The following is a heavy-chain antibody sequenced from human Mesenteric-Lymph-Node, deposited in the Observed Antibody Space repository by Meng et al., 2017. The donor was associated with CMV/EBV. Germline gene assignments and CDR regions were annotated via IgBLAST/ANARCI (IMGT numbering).Heavy chain of an antibody. V-gene: IGHV4-34*01. CDR3: ARGLVVPAAVSWFDP. CDR1: GGSLSAYY. D-gene: IGHD2-2*01. CDR2: INHSGRT. Sequence: VYGGSLSAYYWGWIRQPQGKGLEWIGEINHSGRTNYNPSLKSRVTISVETSNNQFSLKLSSVTAADTAVYYCARGLVVPAAVSWFDPWGQGTLVTVSS. J-gene: IGHJ5*02.